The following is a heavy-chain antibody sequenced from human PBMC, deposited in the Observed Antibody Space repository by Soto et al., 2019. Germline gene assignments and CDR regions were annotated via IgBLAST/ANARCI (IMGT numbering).Heavy chain of an antibody. Sequence: SVKVSCKASGGTFSSYTISWVRQAPGQGLEWMGRIIPILGIANYAQKFQGRVTITADKSTSTAYMELSSLRSEDTAVYYCARDRYYYDSSGYYPNYYYGMDVWGQ. CDR2: IIPILGIA. V-gene: IGHV1-69*04. D-gene: IGHD3-22*01. J-gene: IGHJ6*02. CDR3: ARDRYYYDSSGYYPNYYYGMDV. CDR1: GGTFSSYT.